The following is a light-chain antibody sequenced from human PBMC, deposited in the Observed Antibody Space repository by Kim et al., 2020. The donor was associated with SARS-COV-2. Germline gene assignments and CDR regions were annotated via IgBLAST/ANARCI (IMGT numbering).Light chain of an antibody. CDR2: YDS. CDR3: QVWDSTSDHRVV. V-gene: IGLV3-21*04. Sequence: PVQTARVSCGGSSIGSKSVHWYQQKSGQAPVLVIYYDSDRPSGIPERFSGSNSGNTATLTISRVEAGDEADYYCQVWDSTSDHRVVFGGGTQLTVL. J-gene: IGLJ2*01. CDR1: SIGSKS.